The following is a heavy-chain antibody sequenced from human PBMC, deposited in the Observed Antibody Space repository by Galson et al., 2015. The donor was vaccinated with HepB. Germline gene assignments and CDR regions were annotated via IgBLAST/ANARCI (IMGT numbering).Heavy chain of an antibody. CDR1: GFTFSSYG. CDR2: IWYDGSNK. CDR3: ARGRPVLRFLEWLPTEDY. D-gene: IGHD3-3*01. J-gene: IGHJ4*02. Sequence: SLRLSCAASGFTFSSYGMHWVRQAPGKGLEWVSVIWYDGSNKYYADSVKGRFTISRDNSKNTLYLQMNSLRAEDTAVYYCARGRPVLRFLEWLPTEDYWGQGTLVTVSS. V-gene: IGHV3-33*01.